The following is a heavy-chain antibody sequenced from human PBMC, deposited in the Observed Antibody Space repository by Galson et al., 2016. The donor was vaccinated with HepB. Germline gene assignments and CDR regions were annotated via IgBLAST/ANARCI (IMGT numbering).Heavy chain of an antibody. D-gene: IGHD1-26*01. CDR1: GFTFGDHY. V-gene: IGHV3-72*01. CDR3: GRGPGMVGATGFDY. J-gene: IGHJ4*02. CDR2: TRNKTKSYTT. Sequence: SLRLSCAASGFTFGDHYMDWVRQAPGTGLEWVGRTRNKTKSYTTEYAASVEGRFTISRDDSKNSLYLQMNSLKTEDTAVYYCGRGPGMVGATGFDYWGQGTLVTVSS.